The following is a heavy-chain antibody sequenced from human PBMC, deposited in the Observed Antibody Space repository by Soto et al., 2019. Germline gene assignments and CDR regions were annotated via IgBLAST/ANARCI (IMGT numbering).Heavy chain of an antibody. CDR2: INAGNGNT. Sequence: QVQLVQSGAEVKKPGASVKVSCKASGYTFTSYAIHWVRQAPGQRLEWMGWINAGNGNTKYSQKFQDRVTITRDTSTSTADMELSSLRSEDTALYYCARDLGGWPDYWGQGTLVTVSS. J-gene: IGHJ4*02. CDR1: GYTFTSYA. V-gene: IGHV1-3*01. D-gene: IGHD6-19*01. CDR3: ARDLGGWPDY.